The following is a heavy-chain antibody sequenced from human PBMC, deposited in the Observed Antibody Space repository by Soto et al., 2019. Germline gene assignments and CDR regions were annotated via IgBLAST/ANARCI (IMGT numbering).Heavy chain of an antibody. J-gene: IGHJ5*02. CDR2: IYSGNT. Sequence: SGTLSLTCTIICASIRGYYWTWIRQSPGKGLEYIGYIYSGNTNYNPSLNSRVTISVDTSKNQFSLKLSSVTAADTAVYYCAGGRFVYSWFDPWGQGTLVTVS. V-gene: IGHV4-59*12. CDR3: AGGRFVYSWFDP. CDR1: CASIRGYY. D-gene: IGHD2-15*01.